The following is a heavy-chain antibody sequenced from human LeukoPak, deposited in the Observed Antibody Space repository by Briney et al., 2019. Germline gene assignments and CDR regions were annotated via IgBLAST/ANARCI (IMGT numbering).Heavy chain of an antibody. D-gene: IGHD3-16*01. CDR2: ISSSGSTI. CDR1: GFTFSRHE. V-gene: IGHV3-48*03. J-gene: IGHJ4*02. CDR3: ARDTTMITFGGVLNYFDY. Sequence: GGSLRLSCVASGFTFSRHEMNWVRQAPGKGLEWVSYISSSGSTIYYADSVKGRFTISRDNAKNSLYLQMNSLRAEDTAVYYCARDTTMITFGGVLNYFDYWGQGTLVTVSS.